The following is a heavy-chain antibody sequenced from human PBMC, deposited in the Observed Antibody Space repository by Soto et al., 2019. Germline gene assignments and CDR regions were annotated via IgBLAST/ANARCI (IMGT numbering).Heavy chain of an antibody. J-gene: IGHJ4*01. CDR1: GGTLTTGW. CDR2: IRNKANSYAT. CDR3: VIVQFSSVRYELPYY. D-gene: IGHD6-19*01. Sequence: LIHSYGASGGTLTTGWINGFRQAPGKSLEWVGRIRNKANSYATHHGASVEGRFPVSRDDSKNPLYLQMNSLETEDRAVYYCVIVQFSSVRYELPYYWGQ. V-gene: IGHV3-72*01.